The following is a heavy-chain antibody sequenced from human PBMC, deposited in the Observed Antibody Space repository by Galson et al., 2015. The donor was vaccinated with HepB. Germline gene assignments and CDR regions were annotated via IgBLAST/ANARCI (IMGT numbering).Heavy chain of an antibody. CDR3: ARLPGIVVADTGIDY. CDR1: GYTFTSYG. D-gene: IGHD6-19*01. Sequence: SVKVSCKASGYTFTSYGISWVRQAPGQGLEWMGWISTYSGNTNYAQKVQGRVTMTTDTSTSTAYMELTSLRSDDTALYYCARLPGIVVADTGIDYWGQGTLVTVSS. CDR2: ISTYSGNT. V-gene: IGHV1-18*04. J-gene: IGHJ4*02.